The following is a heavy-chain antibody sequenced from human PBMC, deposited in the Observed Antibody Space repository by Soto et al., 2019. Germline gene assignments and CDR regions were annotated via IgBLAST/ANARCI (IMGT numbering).Heavy chain of an antibody. CDR1: GFTFSSYS. D-gene: IGHD3-3*01. J-gene: IGHJ6*03. CDR2: ISSSSSYI. Sequence: GGSLRLSCAASGFTFSSYSMNWVRQAPGKGLEWVSSISSSSSYIYYADSVKGRFTISRDNAKNSLYLQMNSLRAEDTAVYYCARAITPYYYMDVWGKGTTVTVSS. V-gene: IGHV3-21*01. CDR3: ARAITPYYYMDV.